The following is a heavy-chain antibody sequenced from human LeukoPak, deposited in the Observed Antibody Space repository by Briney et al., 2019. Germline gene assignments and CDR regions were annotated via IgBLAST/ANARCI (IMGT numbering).Heavy chain of an antibody. Sequence: GGSLRLSCAASGFTFSSYAMSWVRQAPGKGLEWVSAISGSGGSTYYADSVKGRFTISRDNSKNTLYLQMNSLRAEDTAVYYCAKEGGFRGAAAGALGYWGQGTLVTVSS. J-gene: IGHJ4*02. CDR1: GFTFSSYA. D-gene: IGHD3-10*01. CDR2: ISGSGGST. V-gene: IGHV3-23*01. CDR3: AKEGGFRGAAAGALGY.